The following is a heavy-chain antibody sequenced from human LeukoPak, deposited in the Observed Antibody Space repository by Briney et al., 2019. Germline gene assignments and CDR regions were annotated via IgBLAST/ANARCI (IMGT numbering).Heavy chain of an antibody. CDR3: ARDYKYSNGWYDY. CDR1: GAAISNDMW. V-gene: IGHV4-4*02. D-gene: IGHD6-19*01. CDR2: IYHTGST. J-gene: IGHJ4*02. Sequence: SETLSLTCAVSGAAISNDMWWSWVRQPPGQGLAWIGEIYHTGSTNYNPSLKSRVIISVDKSKNQLSLRLNSVTAADTAVYFCARDYKYSNGWYDYWGQGILVAVSS.